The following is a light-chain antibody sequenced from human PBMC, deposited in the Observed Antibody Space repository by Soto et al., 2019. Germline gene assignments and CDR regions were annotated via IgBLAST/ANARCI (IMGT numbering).Light chain of an antibody. V-gene: IGKV3-11*01. CDR2: DAS. Sequence: EIVLTQSPATLSLSPGDRATLSCRASQSVSSYLAWYQQKPGQAPRLLIYDASNRATGIPARFSGSGSGTDFTITITSLGPEDFAVYYCQQRSNCPSTFGGGTKVEIK. CDR1: QSVSSY. CDR3: QQRSNCPST. J-gene: IGKJ4*02.